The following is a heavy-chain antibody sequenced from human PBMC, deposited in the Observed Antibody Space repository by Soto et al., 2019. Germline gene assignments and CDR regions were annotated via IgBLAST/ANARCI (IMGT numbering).Heavy chain of an antibody. J-gene: IGHJ3*02. CDR3: ARAFGYAFDI. CDR1: GFTFSSYA. D-gene: IGHD3-10*01. V-gene: IGHV3-64*01. Sequence: GGSLRLSCAASGFTFSSYAMHWVRQAPGKGLEYVSCISSNGGSTDYANSVKGRFTISRDNSKNTLYLQMGSLRAEDMAVYYCARAFGYAFDIWGQGTMVTVSS. CDR2: ISSNGGST.